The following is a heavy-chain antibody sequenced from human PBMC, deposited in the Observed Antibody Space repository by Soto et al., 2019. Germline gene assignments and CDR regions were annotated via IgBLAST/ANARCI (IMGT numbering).Heavy chain of an antibody. J-gene: IGHJ6*02. CDR2: ICYDGSNK. CDR1: GFTFSSYG. D-gene: IGHD5-18*01. V-gene: IGHV3-33*01. Sequence: QVQLVESGGGVVQPGRSLRLSCAASGFTFSSYGMHWVRQAPGKGLEWVAVICYDGSNKDYSDSVKGRFTIARDNSENTLYLQINSLRAEHTAVYYCARASYGFYYGMDVWRQGTTVTVSS. CDR3: ARASYGFYYGMDV.